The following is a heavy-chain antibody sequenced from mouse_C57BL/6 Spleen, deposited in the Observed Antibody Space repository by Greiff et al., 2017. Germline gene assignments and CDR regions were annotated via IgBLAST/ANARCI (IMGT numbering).Heavy chain of an antibody. CDR3: AREKGLEAMDY. D-gene: IGHD2-4*01. CDR1: GYSITSGYY. CDR2: ISYDGSN. V-gene: IGHV3-6*01. J-gene: IGHJ4*01. Sequence: EVKVEESGPGLVKPSQSLSLTCSVTGYSITSGYYWNWIRQFPGNKLEWVGYISYDGSNNYNPSHKNRISITRDTAKNQFFLKLNSVTTEDTATYCCAREKGLEAMDYWGQGTSVTVSS.